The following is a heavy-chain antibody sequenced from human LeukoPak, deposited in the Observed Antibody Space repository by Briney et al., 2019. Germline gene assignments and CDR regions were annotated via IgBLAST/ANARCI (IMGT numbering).Heavy chain of an antibody. J-gene: IGHJ6*03. CDR2: INPSDGAT. CDR1: GYTFTMYY. D-gene: IGHD3-16*01. V-gene: IGHV1-46*01. CDR3: WREQTGGLSGSLGVLFASYYTYYYMDV. Sequence: ASVKVSCKASGYTFTMYYIHWVRQAPGQGLEWMGMINPSDGATTYAQRFQGRVTMTRDMSTTTVYMDLRSLRSEDTAVYFCWREQTGGLSGSLGVLFASYYTYYYMDVWGRGTTVTVSS.